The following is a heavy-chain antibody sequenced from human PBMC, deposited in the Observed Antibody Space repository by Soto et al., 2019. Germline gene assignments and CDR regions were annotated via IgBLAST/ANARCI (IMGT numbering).Heavy chain of an antibody. D-gene: IGHD4-17*01. CDR2: ISWDGGST. V-gene: IGHV3-43*01. CDR3: AKDIKGPDYYGGNPYYYYGMDV. CDR1: GFTFDDYT. J-gene: IGHJ6*02. Sequence: GGSLRLSCAASGFTFDDYTMHWVRQAPGKGLEWVSLISWDGGSTYYADSVKGRFTISRDNSKNSLYLQMNSLRTEDTALYYCAKDIKGPDYYGGNPYYYYGMDVWGQGTTVTVSS.